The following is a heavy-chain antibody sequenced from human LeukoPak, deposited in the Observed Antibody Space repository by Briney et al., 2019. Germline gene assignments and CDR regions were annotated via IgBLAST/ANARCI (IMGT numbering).Heavy chain of an antibody. CDR2: ISGYNGNT. Sequence: GASVKVSCKASGYTFTSYGISWVRQAPGQGLEWMGWISGYNGNTNYAQKFQGRVTMTTDTSTSTAYMELRSLRSDDTAVYYCARRIMYYDFWSGSYFDYWGQGTLVTVSS. J-gene: IGHJ4*02. CDR3: ARRIMYYDFWSGSYFDY. D-gene: IGHD3-3*01. CDR1: GYTFTSYG. V-gene: IGHV1-18*01.